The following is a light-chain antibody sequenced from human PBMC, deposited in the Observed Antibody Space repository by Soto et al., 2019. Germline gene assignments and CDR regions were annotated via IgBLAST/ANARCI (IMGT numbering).Light chain of an antibody. J-gene: IGKJ3*01. CDR2: KAS. CDR3: QQYNNWPPVT. V-gene: IGKV1-5*03. CDR1: QTISSW. Sequence: DIQLTQSPSTLSGSEGDRVTITCRASQTISSWLAWFQQRPGRAPKFLIYKASSLKNGVPLRFSGSGSGTQFTLTNSSLQPDDFAVYYCQQYNNWPPVTFGPGTKVDIK.